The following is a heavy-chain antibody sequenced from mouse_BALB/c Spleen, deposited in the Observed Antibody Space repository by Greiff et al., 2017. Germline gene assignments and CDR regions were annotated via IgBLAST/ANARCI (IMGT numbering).Heavy chain of an antibody. CDR3: ARSLDFDV. J-gene: IGHJ1*01. Sequence: EVQLQESGPGLVKPSQSLSLTCTVTGYSITSDYAWNWIRQFPGNKLEWMGYISYSGSTSYNPSLKSRISITRDTSKNQFFLQLNSVTTEDTATYYCARSLDFDVWGAGTTVTVSS. CDR2: ISYSGST. CDR1: GYSITSDYA. V-gene: IGHV3-2*02.